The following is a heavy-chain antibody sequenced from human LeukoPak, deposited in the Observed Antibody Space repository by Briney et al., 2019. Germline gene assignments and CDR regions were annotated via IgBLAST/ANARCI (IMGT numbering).Heavy chain of an antibody. Sequence: SGPTLVNPTQTLTLTCTFSGFSLSTSGVGVGWIRQPPGKALEWLALIYWDDDKRYSPSLKSRLTITKDTSKNQVVLTMTNMDPVDTATYYCAHRRGAAAGLRYYFDYWGQGTLVIVSS. V-gene: IGHV2-5*02. D-gene: IGHD6-13*01. CDR3: AHRRGAAAGLRYYFDY. CDR1: GFSLSTSGVG. CDR2: IYWDDDK. J-gene: IGHJ4*02.